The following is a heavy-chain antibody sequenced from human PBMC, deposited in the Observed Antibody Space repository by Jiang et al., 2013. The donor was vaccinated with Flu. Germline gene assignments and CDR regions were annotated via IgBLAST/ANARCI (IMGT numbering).Heavy chain of an antibody. Sequence: GPGLVKPSETLSLTCTVSGGSISSYYWSWIRQPPGKGLEWIGYIYYSGSTNYNPSLKSRVTISVDTSKNQFSLKLSSVTAADTAVYYCARDSKEPWGRWLQLQPNWYFDLWGRGTLVTVSS. D-gene: IGHD5-24*01. V-gene: IGHV4-59*01. J-gene: IGHJ2*01. CDR3: ARDSKEPWGRWLQLQPNWYFDL. CDR1: GGSISSYY. CDR2: IYYSGST.